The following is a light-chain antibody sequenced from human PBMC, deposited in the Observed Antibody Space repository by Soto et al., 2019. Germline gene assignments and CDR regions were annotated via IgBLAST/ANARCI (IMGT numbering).Light chain of an antibody. Sequence: QSVLTQPASVSGSPGQSITISCTGTSSDVCAYNYVSWYQHHPGKVPRLLIYEVTNRPSGVSDRFSGSQSAHTASLTISGLQAEDEADYYCSSNRYSSTIFVFGTGTKVTVL. J-gene: IGLJ1*01. CDR1: SSDVCAYNY. CDR2: EVT. CDR3: SSNRYSSTIFV. V-gene: IGLV2-14*01.